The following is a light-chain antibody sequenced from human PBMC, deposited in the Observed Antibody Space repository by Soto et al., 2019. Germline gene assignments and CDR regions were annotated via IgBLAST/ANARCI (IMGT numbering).Light chain of an antibody. V-gene: IGLV2-14*01. J-gene: IGLJ2*01. Sequence: QSALTQPASVSGSPGQSITISCTGTSSDIGTYDSVSWYQQHPGKAPKLMIYEVRNRPSGVSNRFSGSKSGNTASLTISGLQADDEADYFCSASRRSTTSLVFGGGTKLTVL. CDR1: SSDIGTYDS. CDR2: EVR. CDR3: SASRRSTTSLV.